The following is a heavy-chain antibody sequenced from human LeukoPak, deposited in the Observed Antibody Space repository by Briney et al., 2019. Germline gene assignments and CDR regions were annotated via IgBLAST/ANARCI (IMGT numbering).Heavy chain of an antibody. D-gene: IGHD3-10*01. J-gene: IGHJ4*02. CDR3: AKGGPERIYFVSGSYHNVNTLIYN. V-gene: IGHV3-23*01. Sequence: GGSLSLLCTACGFLYNISTARCVRQAPGKGLEWVSALSGSGGNTYYADSVKGRFTISRDNSKNTLYLQMNSLRATDTAVYYCAKGGPERIYFVSGSYHNVNTLIYNWGEGNLVTVSS. CDR2: LSGSGGNT. CDR1: GFLYNIST.